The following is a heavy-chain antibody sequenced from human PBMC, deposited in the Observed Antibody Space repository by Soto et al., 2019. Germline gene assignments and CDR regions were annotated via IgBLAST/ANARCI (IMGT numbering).Heavy chain of an antibody. CDR1: GFTFSDFA. CDR3: AAPRDEYGSGVSWFTYGMDI. Sequence: GGSLRLSCLASGFTFSDFAMTWVRHVPGRGLEWVASLDGAGGSTYYAESVRGRFSISRDNSQNTLFLQMKRLTADDTAIYYCAAPRDEYGSGVSWFTYGMDIWGQGTTVTVSS. CDR2: LDGAGGST. V-gene: IGHV3-23*01. J-gene: IGHJ6*02. D-gene: IGHD3-10*01.